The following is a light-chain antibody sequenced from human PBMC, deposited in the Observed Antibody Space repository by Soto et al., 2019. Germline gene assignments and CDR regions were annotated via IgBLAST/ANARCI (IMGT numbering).Light chain of an antibody. CDR2: GAS. Sequence: EIVLTQSPGTLSLSPGERATLSCSASQSVSSSYLAWYQQKPGQAPRLLIYGASSRAAGIPDRFSGSGSGTDFTLNISRLEPEDFAVYYCQQYGRPPYTFGQGTKLEIK. CDR3: QQYGRPPYT. V-gene: IGKV3-20*01. J-gene: IGKJ2*01. CDR1: QSVSSSY.